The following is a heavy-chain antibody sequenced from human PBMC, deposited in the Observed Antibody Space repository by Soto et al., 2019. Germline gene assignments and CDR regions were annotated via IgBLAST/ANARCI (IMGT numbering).Heavy chain of an antibody. V-gene: IGHV3-30*02. CDR3: ARDLSYGAGTY. J-gene: IGHJ4*02. D-gene: IGHD3-10*01. Sequence: GGSLRLSCVASGFTFSSHGMHWVRQAPGKGLEWVALIWYDGSKENYVDSVKGRFTISRDDSKNTLYLQMNSLRVDDSAVYYCARDLSYGAGTYGGQGTRVTVSS. CDR2: IWYDGSKE. CDR1: GFTFSSHG.